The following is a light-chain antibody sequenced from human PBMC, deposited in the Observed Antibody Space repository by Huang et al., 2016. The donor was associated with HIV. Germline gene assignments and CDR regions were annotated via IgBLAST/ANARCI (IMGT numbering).Light chain of an antibody. CDR2: GAS. CDR1: QSVGSNH. J-gene: IGKJ5*01. CDR3: QHYGESPI. V-gene: IGKV3-20*01. Sequence: MLTQSPGTLSLSPGESGTLTCRASQSVGSNHLAWYQQKPGQAPRLLIFGASSRATGIPDRFSGSGSGTDFALSITRLEAEDFAVYYCQHYGESPIFGQGTRLDIK.